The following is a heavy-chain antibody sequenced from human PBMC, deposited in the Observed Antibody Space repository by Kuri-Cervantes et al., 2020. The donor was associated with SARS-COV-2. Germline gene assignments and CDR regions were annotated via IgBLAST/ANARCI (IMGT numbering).Heavy chain of an antibody. Sequence: SLKISCAASGFTFDDYAMHWLRQTPGKGLEWVPRISWNSGSIGYADSVTGRFTISRDNAKNSLYLQMNSLRAEDTAVYYCARGGATIFVERGGLDYWGQGTLVTVSS. J-gene: IGHJ4*02. D-gene: IGHD3-3*01. CDR1: GFTFDDYA. CDR2: ISWNSGSI. CDR3: ARGGATIFVERGGLDY. V-gene: IGHV3-9*01.